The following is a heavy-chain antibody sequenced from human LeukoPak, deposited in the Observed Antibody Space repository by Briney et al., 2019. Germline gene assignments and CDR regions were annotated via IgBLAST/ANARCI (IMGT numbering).Heavy chain of an antibody. J-gene: IGHJ4*02. Sequence: PGGSLRLSCAASGFTFSSYWMHRVRQAPGRGLVWVSRINIDGSSTSYADSVKGRCTSTRDNAKNTLYLQMNSLRAEDTAVYYCARGPTKGGYSGYDLDYWGQGTLVTVSS. CDR2: INIDGSST. V-gene: IGHV3-74*01. D-gene: IGHD5-12*01. CDR3: ARGPTKGGYSGYDLDY. CDR1: GFTFSSYW.